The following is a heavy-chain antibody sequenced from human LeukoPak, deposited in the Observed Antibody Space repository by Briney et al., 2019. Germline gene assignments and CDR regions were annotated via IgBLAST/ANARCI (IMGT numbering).Heavy chain of an antibody. CDR2: ISSSSSYI. D-gene: IGHD2-2*01. Sequence: GGSLRLSCAASGFTFSPYSMNWVRQAPGKGLEWVAYISSSSSYIYYADSVKGRFIISRDNAKNSLSLQMNSLRAEDTAIYYCARDPGVPAVPLDYWGQGTLVAVSS. CDR1: GFTFSPYS. CDR3: ARDPGVPAVPLDY. J-gene: IGHJ4*02. V-gene: IGHV3-21*01.